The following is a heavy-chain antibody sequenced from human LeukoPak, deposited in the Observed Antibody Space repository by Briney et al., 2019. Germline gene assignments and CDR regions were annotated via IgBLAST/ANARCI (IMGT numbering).Heavy chain of an antibody. CDR3: AGASWFGEWVR. CDR1: GFTFSSYA. V-gene: IGHV3-30-3*01. D-gene: IGHD3-10*01. CDR2: ISYDGSNK. J-gene: IGHJ4*02. Sequence: PGGSLRLSCAASGFTFSSYAMHWVRQAPGKGLEWVAVISYDGSNKYYADSVKGRFTISRDNSKNTLYLQMNSLRAEDTAVYYCAGASWFGEWVRWGQGTLVTVSS.